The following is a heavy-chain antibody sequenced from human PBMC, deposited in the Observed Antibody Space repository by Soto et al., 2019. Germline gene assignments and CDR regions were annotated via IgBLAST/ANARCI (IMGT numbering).Heavy chain of an antibody. CDR1: GFTFSSYA. CDR3: ARDGHGDSGDY. CDR2: ISYDGSNK. J-gene: IGHJ4*02. D-gene: IGHD4-17*01. Sequence: QVQLVESGGGVVQPGRSLRLSCAASGFTFSSYAMHWVRQAPGKGLEWVAVISYDGSNKYYADSVKGRFTISRDNSKNTLYLQMNSLRAEDTAVYCCARDGHGDSGDYWGQGTLVTVSS. V-gene: IGHV3-30-3*01.